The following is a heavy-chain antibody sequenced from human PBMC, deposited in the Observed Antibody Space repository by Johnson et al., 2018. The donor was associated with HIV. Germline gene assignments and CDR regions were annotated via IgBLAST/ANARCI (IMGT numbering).Heavy chain of an antibody. D-gene: IGHD3-22*01. CDR2: IKQDGSEK. V-gene: IGHV3-7*02. J-gene: IGHJ3*02. CDR1: GFTFSSYW. Sequence: VQLVESGGGVVRPGGSLRLSCATSGFTFSSYWMSWVRQAPGKGLEWVANIKQDGSEKYYVDSVKGRFTISRDNSKNTLYLQMNSLRAEDTAVYYCARASSGYYSDAFDIWGQGTMVTVSS. CDR3: ARASSGYYSDAFDI.